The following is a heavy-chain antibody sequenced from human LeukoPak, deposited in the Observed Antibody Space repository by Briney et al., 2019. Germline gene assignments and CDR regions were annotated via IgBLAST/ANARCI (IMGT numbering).Heavy chain of an antibody. V-gene: IGHV3-30*18. CDR1: GFMFSDYG. D-gene: IGHD3-22*01. Sequence: GGSLRLSCAASGFMFSDYGMHWVRQAPGKGLEWVATISYDDGLNKYYADSVKGRFTISRDTSTNTLYLQMNTLRAEDTAVYYCAKDWGTYYFAASGCASDSWGQGTLVIVSS. J-gene: IGHJ4*02. CDR3: AKDWGTYYFAASGCASDS. CDR2: ISYDDGLNK.